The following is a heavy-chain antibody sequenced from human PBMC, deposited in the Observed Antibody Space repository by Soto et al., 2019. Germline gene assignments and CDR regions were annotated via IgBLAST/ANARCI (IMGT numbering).Heavy chain of an antibody. V-gene: IGHV4-39*02. CDR2: ISSTGST. J-gene: IGHJ6*02. CDR1: GGSLHTTSYS. D-gene: IGHD3-9*01. CDR3: ARDWGYFDWLLSAASAGMAV. Sequence: PXGTLSLTCTVSGGSLHTTSYSWGWIRQPPGKGLEWIGSISSTGSTYYSPSLKSRVTISVDTSKSSFSLRLNSVTAADTAVYYCARDWGYFDWLLSAASAGMAVWGQGTTVTVSS.